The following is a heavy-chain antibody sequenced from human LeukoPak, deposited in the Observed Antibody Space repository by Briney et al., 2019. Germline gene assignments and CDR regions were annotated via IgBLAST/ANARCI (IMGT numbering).Heavy chain of an antibody. Sequence: SETLSLTCAVYGGSFSGYYWSWICQPPGKGLEWIGEINHSGSTNYNPSLKSRVTISVDTSKNQFSLKLSSVTAADTAVYYCARAGYCSSTSCSYFDYWGQGTLVTVSS. CDR1: GGSFSGYY. V-gene: IGHV4-34*01. CDR3: ARAGYCSSTSCSYFDY. CDR2: INHSGST. D-gene: IGHD2-2*01. J-gene: IGHJ4*02.